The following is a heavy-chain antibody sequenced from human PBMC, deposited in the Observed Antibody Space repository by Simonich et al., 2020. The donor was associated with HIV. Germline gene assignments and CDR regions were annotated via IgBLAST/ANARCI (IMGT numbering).Heavy chain of an antibody. CDR3: ARGFYQRLYYFDY. V-gene: IGHV4-34*01. CDR2: IKHSGST. J-gene: IGHJ4*02. Sequence: QVQLQQWGAGLLKPSETLSLTCAVYGGSFSGYYWSWIRQPPGRGLEWIGKIKHSGSTNYNPSLKGRVTISVDTSKNQFSLKLSSVTAADTAVYYCARGFYQRLYYFDYWGQGTLVTVSS. D-gene: IGHD2-2*01. CDR1: GGSFSGYY.